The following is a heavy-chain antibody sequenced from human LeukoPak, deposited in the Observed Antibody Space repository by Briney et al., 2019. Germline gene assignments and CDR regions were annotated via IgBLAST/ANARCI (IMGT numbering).Heavy chain of an antibody. J-gene: IGHJ5*02. V-gene: IGHV3-7*03. CDR3: AGARFDP. CDR1: GFAFSNSW. CDR2: IKQDGSEI. Sequence: GGSLRLSCAASGFAFSNSWMSWVRQAPGKGLEWVANIKQDGSEIYYVDSVKGRFTISRDNAKNSLYLQMNSLRAEDTAVYYCAGARFDPWGQGTLVTVS.